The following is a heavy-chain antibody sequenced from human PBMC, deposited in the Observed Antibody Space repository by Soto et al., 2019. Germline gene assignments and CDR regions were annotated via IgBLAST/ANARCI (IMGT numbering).Heavy chain of an antibody. Sequence: PSETLSLTCTVSGGSISSYYWSWIRQPPGKGLEWIGYIYYSGSTNYNPSLKSRVTISVDTSKNQFSLKLSSVTAADTAVYYCARGDYDFWSGYYTSYYGMDVWGKGTTVTVSS. D-gene: IGHD3-3*01. CDR1: GGSISSYY. J-gene: IGHJ6*04. CDR3: ARGDYDFWSGYYTSYYGMDV. V-gene: IGHV4-59*01. CDR2: IYYSGST.